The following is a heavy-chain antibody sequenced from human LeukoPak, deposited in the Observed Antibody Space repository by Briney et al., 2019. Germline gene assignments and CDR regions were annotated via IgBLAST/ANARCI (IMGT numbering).Heavy chain of an antibody. CDR2: IKADGTEK. J-gene: IGHJ4*02. Sequence: PGGSLRLSCAASGFMFNNEWMDWVRQAPGKGLEWVANIKADGTEKYYVDPVKGRFTISRDNAKNSLYLQLNSLRAEDTAVYYCTRRLDYWGQGTLVTVSS. V-gene: IGHV3-7*03. CDR1: GFMFNNEW. CDR3: TRRLDY.